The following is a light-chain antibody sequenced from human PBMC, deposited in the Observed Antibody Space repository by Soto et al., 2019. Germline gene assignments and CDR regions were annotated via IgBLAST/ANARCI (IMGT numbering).Light chain of an antibody. CDR3: CSYAYSYANV. J-gene: IGLJ1*01. CDR2: DVN. CDR1: SSDFGDYNL. V-gene: IGLV2-11*01. Sequence: QCALPQPGSVYGSPGKSVTNSCNGTSSDFGDYNLFSWYSQYPGEAPKLIIYDVNKRPSGAPDRFPGYNSGNTASLTISGLRPEDEADYSCCSYAYSYANVFGSGSKGTVL.